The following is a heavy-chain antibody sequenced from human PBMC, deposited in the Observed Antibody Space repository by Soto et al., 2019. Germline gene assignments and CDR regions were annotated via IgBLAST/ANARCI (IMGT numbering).Heavy chain of an antibody. CDR1: GFTFSTYW. J-gene: IGHJ4*02. Sequence: EVQLVESGGGLVQPGGSLRLCCAASGFTFSTYWMSWVRQTPGKGLEWVANINEDGSERYYVDSVKGRFTISRDNAKNSLYLQMNRLGGEDTSVFYCARVCFLDYWGQGTLITVSS. V-gene: IGHV3-7*05. CDR3: ARVCFLDY. CDR2: INEDGSER.